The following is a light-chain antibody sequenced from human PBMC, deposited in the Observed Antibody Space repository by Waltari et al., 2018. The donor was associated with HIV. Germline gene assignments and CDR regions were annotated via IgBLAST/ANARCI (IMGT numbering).Light chain of an antibody. J-gene: IGLJ3*02. V-gene: IGLV1-51*01. CDR3: GTWDSSLNSWE. CDR2: DTN. Sequence: QSVLTQPPSVSAAPGQKVTISCSGSSSNIGNQYVSWYQQLPGTAPKLLIYDTNKRPSGMSDRFSGSKSGTSATLGITGLQTGDEADYYCGTWDSSLNSWEFGGGTKVTVL. CDR1: SSNIGNQY.